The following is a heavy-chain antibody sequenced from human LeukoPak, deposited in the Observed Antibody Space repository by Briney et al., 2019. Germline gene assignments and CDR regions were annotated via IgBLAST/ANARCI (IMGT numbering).Heavy chain of an antibody. V-gene: IGHV3-30*02. CDR3: AKDHGDYYSYYYGLDV. CDR2: IRYDGSYK. D-gene: IGHD2-21*02. CDR1: GFTFSSYG. Sequence: GGSLRLSCAASGFTFSSYGPHWVRQAPGKGLEWVTFIRYDGSYKYYADSVKGRFTISRDNSKNTLYLQMNSLRAEDTGVYFCAKDHGDYYSYYYGLDVWGQGTTVTVSS. J-gene: IGHJ6*02.